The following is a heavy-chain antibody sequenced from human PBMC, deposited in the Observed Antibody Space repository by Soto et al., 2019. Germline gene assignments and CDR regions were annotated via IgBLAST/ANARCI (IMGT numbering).Heavy chain of an antibody. D-gene: IGHD3-22*01. V-gene: IGHV3-7*03. CDR2: IKQDGSEK. CDR3: ARDHRAYYYDSSGYSSDAFDI. J-gene: IGHJ3*02. CDR1: GFTFSIYW. Sequence: GGSLRLSCAASGFTFSIYWMSWVRHAPGKGLEWVANIKQDGSEKYYVDSVKGRFTISRDNAKNSLYLQMSSLRAEDTAVYYCARDHRAYYYDSSGYSSDAFDIWGQGTMVTVSS.